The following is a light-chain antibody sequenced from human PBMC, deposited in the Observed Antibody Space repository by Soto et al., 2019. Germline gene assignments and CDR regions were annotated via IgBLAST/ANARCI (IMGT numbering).Light chain of an antibody. J-gene: IGKJ1*01. CDR3: QQYSSTRWT. CDR1: QSIFSTY. CDR2: GAS. V-gene: IGKV3-20*01. Sequence: EIVLTQSPGTLSLSPGERATLSCRASQSIFSTYFAWYQQKPGQAPRLLIYGASSRATGIPDRFNGSGSGSDFTLTINRLEPEDFAVYYCQQYSSTRWTFGQGTKVDIK.